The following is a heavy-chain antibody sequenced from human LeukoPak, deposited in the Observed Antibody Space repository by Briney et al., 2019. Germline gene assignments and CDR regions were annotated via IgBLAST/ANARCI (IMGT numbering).Heavy chain of an antibody. Sequence: SETLSLTCTVSGGSISSSSYYWGWIRQPPGKGLEWIGSIYYSGSTYYNPSLKSRVTISVDTSKNQFSLKLSSVTAADTAVYYCAREESRWYPVRFPSHWGQGTLVTVSS. CDR1: GGSISSSSYY. D-gene: IGHD4-23*01. J-gene: IGHJ4*02. CDR3: AREESRWYPVRFPSH. V-gene: IGHV4-39*02. CDR2: IYYSGST.